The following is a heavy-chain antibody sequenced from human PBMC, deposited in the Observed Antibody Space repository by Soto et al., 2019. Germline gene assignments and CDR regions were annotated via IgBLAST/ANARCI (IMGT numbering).Heavy chain of an antibody. D-gene: IGHD2-2*01. V-gene: IGHV1-18*04. CDR1: VYTFTNHP. J-gene: IGHJ5*02. Sequence: RASGNVSCKGSVYTFTNHPISWVRQGPGLWLQWMCWINPYNGNTSXSQHFQGRXXLTMDTSTTTAXMELRXLTSGDTAMYYYARGMYHMWGPWRPGTLVTXPS. CDR2: INPYNGNT. CDR3: ARGMYHMWGP.